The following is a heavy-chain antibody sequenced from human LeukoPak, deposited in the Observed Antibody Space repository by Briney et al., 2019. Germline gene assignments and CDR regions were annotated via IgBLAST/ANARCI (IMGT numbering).Heavy chain of an antibody. Sequence: GGSLRLSCAASGFTFSSYWMSWVRQAPGKGLEWVANIKQDGSEKYYVDSVKGRFTISRDNAKNSLYLQMNSLRAEDTAVYYCARCHGYYDSSGSHRQSGPFDYWGQGTLVTVSS. CDR1: GFTFSSYW. J-gene: IGHJ4*02. CDR2: IKQDGSEK. V-gene: IGHV3-7*01. CDR3: ARCHGYYDSSGSHRQSGPFDY. D-gene: IGHD3-22*01.